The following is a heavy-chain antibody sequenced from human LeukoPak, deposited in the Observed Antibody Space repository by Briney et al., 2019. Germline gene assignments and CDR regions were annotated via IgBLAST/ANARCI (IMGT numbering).Heavy chain of an antibody. J-gene: IGHJ4*02. CDR1: GFTFSSYW. D-gene: IGHD6-19*01. CDR2: IKQDGSEK. V-gene: IGHV3-7*03. Sequence: GGSLRLSCAAAGFTFSSYWMSWVRQAPGKGLEWVANIKQDGSEKYYVDSVKGRFTISRNNSKNTLYLQMNSLRAEDTAVYYCAKDYSSGGELVAYFDYWGQGTLVTVSS. CDR3: AKDYSSGGELVAYFDY.